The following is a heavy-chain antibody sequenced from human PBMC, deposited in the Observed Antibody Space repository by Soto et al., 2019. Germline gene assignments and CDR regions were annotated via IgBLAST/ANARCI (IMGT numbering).Heavy chain of an antibody. CDR2: IWNDGSKQ. CDR1: GFTFSRYG. CDR3: ARDDDYEADAIDL. V-gene: IGHV3-33*01. D-gene: IGHD4-17*01. Sequence: QVQLVESGGGVVQPGRSLRLSCVASGFTFSRYGMHWVPQAPGKGLEWVAVIWNDGSKQVYDDSVKGRFTISRDNSKNTLYLEMDSLRDEDTSVHYCARDDDYEADAIDLWGQGTLVTVSS. J-gene: IGHJ5*02.